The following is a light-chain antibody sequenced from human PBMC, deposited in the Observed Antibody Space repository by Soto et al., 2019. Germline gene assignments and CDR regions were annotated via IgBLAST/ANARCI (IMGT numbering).Light chain of an antibody. J-gene: IGLJ1*01. CDR2: DVS. CDR3: SSYAVTHVV. V-gene: IGLV2-8*01. Sequence: QSVLTQPPSASGSPGQSVTISCTGTSSDVGGYNYVSWYQQHPGKAPKLMIYDVSKRPSGVPDRFSGSKSGNTASLTVSGLQADDEADYYCSSYAVTHVVFGTGSEVTVL. CDR1: SSDVGGYNY.